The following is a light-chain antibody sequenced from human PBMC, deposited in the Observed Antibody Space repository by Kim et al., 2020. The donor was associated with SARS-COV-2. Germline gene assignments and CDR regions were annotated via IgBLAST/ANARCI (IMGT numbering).Light chain of an antibody. CDR2: YDS. J-gene: IGLJ3*02. V-gene: IGLV3-21*04. CDR1: NIGSKS. CDR3: QVWDSSSDHTWV. Sequence: PGKKARSTCGGNNIGSKSVHWYQQKPGQAPVLVIYYDSDRPSGSPERFSGSNSGNTATLTISRVEAGDEADYYCQVWDSSSDHTWVFGGGTKLTVL.